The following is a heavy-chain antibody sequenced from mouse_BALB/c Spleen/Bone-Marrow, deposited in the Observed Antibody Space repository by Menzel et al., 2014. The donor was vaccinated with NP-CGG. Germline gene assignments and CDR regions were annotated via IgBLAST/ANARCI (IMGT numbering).Heavy chain of an antibody. V-gene: IGHV1S53*02. CDR2: ISPGDGVI. CDR3: KRSLGRFAY. D-gene: IGHD4-1*01. J-gene: IGHJ3*01. CDR1: GYTFTDHA. Sequence: QVQLQQSDAELVKPGASVKISCKASGYTFTDHAIHWVKQKPEQGLEWIGYISPGDGVIKYNEKFKGKAILAADKSSSTAYMQLNSLTSEDSAVYFCKRSLGRFAYWGQGTLVTVSA.